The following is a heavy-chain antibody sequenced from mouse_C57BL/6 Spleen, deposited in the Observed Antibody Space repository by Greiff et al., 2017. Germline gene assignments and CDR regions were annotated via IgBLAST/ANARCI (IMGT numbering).Heavy chain of an antibody. J-gene: IGHJ2*01. V-gene: IGHV5-6*01. D-gene: IGHD1-1*01. Sequence: EVHLVESGGDLVKPGGSLKLSCAASGFTFSSYGMSWVRQTPDKRLEWVATISSGGSYTYYPDSVKGRFTISRDNAKNTLYLQMSSLKSEDTAMYYCARLPHYYGSSYVYYFDDWGQGTTLTVSS. CDR1: GFTFSSYG. CDR2: ISSGGSYT. CDR3: ARLPHYYGSSYVYYFDD.